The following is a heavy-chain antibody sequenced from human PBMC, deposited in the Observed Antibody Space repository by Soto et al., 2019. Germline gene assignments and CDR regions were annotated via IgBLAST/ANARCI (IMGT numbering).Heavy chain of an antibody. J-gene: IGHJ4*02. CDR3: ARDGAGYDSSGYYWMGTGHIDY. V-gene: IGHV3-23*01. D-gene: IGHD3-22*01. CDR2: ISGSGGST. Sequence: PGGSLRLSCAASGFTFSSYAMSWVRQAPGKGLEWVSAISGSGGSTYYADSVKGRFTISRDNSKNTLYLQMNSLRAEGTAVYYCARDGAGYDSSGYYWMGTGHIDYWGQGTLVTVSS. CDR1: GFTFSSYA.